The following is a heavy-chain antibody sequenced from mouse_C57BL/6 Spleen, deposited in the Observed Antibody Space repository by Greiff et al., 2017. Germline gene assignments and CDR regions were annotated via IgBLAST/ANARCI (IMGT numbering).Heavy chain of an antibody. CDR3: TRGGFAY. CDR1: GYNFTTYP. CDR2: FHPYNDDN. V-gene: IGHV1-47*01. J-gene: IGHJ3*01. Sequence: VQLQQSGAELVKPGASVKMSCTASGYNFTTYPIEWMKQNHGKSLEWIGNFHPYNDDNKYNEKFQGKATLSVKKSTSTFYLELSRLTSYVSAVYYCTRGGFAYWGQGTLVTVSA.